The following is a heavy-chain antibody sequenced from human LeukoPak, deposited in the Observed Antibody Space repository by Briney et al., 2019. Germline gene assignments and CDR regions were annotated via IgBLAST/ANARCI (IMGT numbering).Heavy chain of an antibody. CDR3: ARDYGSGSFRSYGMDV. CDR1: GFTFSSYW. V-gene: IGHV3-74*01. J-gene: IGHJ6*02. Sequence: PGGSLRLSCAASGFTFSSYWMHWVRQAPGKGLVWVSRINSDGSSTSYVDSVKGRFTISRDNAKNTLYLQMNSLRAEDTAVYYCARDYGSGSFRSYGMDVWGQGTTVTVSS. CDR2: INSDGSST. D-gene: IGHD3-10*01.